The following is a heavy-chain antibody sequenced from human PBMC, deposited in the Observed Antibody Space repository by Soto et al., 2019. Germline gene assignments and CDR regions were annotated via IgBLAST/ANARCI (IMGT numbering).Heavy chain of an antibody. CDR3: ARDRETYGMDV. CDR1: GYTFTRYY. J-gene: IGHJ6*02. Sequence: GASVKVSCKASGYTFTRYYIHWVRQATGQGLEWMGWMNPNSGNTAYAQKFQGRVTMTRNTSISTAYMELSSLRSEDTAVYYCARDRETYGMDVWGQGTTVTVSS. V-gene: IGHV1-8*01. CDR2: MNPNSGNT.